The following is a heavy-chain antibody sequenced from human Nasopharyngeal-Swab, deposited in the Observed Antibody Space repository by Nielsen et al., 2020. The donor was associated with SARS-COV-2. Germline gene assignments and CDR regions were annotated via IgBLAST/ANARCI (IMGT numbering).Heavy chain of an antibody. V-gene: IGHV1-18*04. CDR3: ARYESRAELYYFDY. CDR2: ISAYNGNT. J-gene: IGHJ4*02. D-gene: IGHD1-26*01. CDR1: GFTFSHYF. Sequence: ASVKVSCKASGFTFSHYFMHWVRQAPGQGLEWMGWISAYNGNTNYAQKLQGRVTMTTDTSTSTAYMELRSLRSDDTAVYYCARYESRAELYYFDYWGQGTLVTVSS.